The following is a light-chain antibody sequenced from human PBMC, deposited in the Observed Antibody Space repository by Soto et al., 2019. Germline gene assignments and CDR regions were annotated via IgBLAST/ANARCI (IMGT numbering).Light chain of an antibody. V-gene: IGKV2-28*01. CDR3: MQGLQTPNT. J-gene: IGKJ5*01. CDR2: LDS. Sequence: DIVMTQSALSLPVTPGEPASISCRSSHSLLHSNGYNYLDWYLQRPGQSPQILIYLDSNRASGVPARFSGSGSGTYFKLRISRVEAEDVGLYYCMQGLQTPNTFGQGTRLEIK. CDR1: HSLLHSNGYNY.